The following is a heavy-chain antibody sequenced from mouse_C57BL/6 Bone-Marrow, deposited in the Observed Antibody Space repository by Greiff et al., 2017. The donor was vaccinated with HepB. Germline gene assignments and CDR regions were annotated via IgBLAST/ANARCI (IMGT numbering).Heavy chain of an antibody. CDR2: INSDGGST. V-gene: IGHV5-2*01. D-gene: IGHD2-3*01. Sequence: EVQLQQSGGGLVQPGESLKLSCESNEYEFPSHDMSWVRKTPEKRLELVAAINSDGGSTYYPDTMERRFIISRDNTKTTLYLQMSSLRSEDTALYYCARQGDGYPFAYWGQGTLVTVSA. J-gene: IGHJ3*01. CDR3: ARQGDGYPFAY. CDR1: EYEFPSHD.